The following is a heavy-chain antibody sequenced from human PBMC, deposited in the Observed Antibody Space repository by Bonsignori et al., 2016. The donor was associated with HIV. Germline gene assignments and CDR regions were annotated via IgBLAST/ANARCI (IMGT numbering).Heavy chain of an antibody. CDR2: ISGSSDKT. CDR3: AKGGPHRNKWYEAF. Sequence: VRQAPGKGLDWVSSISGSSDKTFYADSVRGRFTISRDNSKNTLYLQMNSLRAEDTAVYYCAKGGPHRNKWYEAFWGQGSLVTVSS. V-gene: IGHV3-23*01. J-gene: IGHJ4*02. D-gene: IGHD1/OR15-1a*01.